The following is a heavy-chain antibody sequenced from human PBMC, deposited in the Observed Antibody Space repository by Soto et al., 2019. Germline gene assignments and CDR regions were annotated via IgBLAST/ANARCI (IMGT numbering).Heavy chain of an antibody. D-gene: IGHD5-12*01. V-gene: IGHV1-69*01. Sequence: GASVNVSGKASGGTFSIYAISWVRQAPGQGLEWMGGIIPIFGTANYAQKFQGRVTITADESTSTAYMELSSLRSEDTAVYYCARGRVATLSSNWFDPWGQGTLVTVSS. CDR2: IIPIFGTA. CDR1: GGTFSIYA. CDR3: ARGRVATLSSNWFDP. J-gene: IGHJ5*02.